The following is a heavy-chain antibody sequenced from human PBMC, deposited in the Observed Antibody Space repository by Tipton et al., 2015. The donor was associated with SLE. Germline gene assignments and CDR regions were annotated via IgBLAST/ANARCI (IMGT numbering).Heavy chain of an antibody. J-gene: IGHJ6*03. V-gene: IGHV4-4*07. CDR3: ARDFRYYDFWSGSPDYYYYMDV. CDR2: VHSTGKT. CDR1: GGSINTYY. D-gene: IGHD3-3*01. Sequence: TLSLTCTVSGGSINTYYWSWIRQPAGKGLEWLGRVHSTGKTNYNPSLKSRVTISVDTSKNQFSLKLSSVTAADTAVYYCARDFRYYDFWSGSPDYYYYMDVWGKGTTVTVSS.